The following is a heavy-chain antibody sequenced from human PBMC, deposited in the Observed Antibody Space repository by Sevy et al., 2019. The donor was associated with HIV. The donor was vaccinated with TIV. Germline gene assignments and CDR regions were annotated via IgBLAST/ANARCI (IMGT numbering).Heavy chain of an antibody. V-gene: IGHV1-18*01. D-gene: IGHD1-26*01. CDR3: ARARSGSQGPGQYFHH. Sequence: ASVKVSCKASGYTFTNYHITWVRQAPGQGLEWMGWITPNNGNTNYARRLQGRVTMTTDTSTATAYMELRSLRSDDTAVYYCARARSGSQGPGQYFHHWGQGTLVTVSS. CDR2: ITPNNGNT. J-gene: IGHJ1*01. CDR1: GYTFTNYH.